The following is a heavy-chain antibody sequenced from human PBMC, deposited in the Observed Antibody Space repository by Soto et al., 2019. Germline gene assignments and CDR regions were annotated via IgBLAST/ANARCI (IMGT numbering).Heavy chain of an antibody. D-gene: IGHD3-22*01. V-gene: IGHV1-69*13. CDR2: IIPIFGTA. CDR1: GGTFSSYA. Sequence: SVKVSCKASGGTFSSYAISWVRQAPGQGLEWMGGIIPIFGTANYAQKFQGRVTITADESTSTAYMELSSLRSEDTAVYYCARDRVITKYNWLDPRGQGTLVTGSS. CDR3: ARDRVITKYNWLDP. J-gene: IGHJ5*02.